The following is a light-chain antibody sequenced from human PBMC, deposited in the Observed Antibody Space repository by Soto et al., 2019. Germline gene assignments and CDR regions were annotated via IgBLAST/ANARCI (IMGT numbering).Light chain of an antibody. Sequence: EIGITQSPSTLSLSPGERATLSCRASESVSNNLAWYQQKAGQAPRLLIYGASTRATGIPARFSGSGSGAEFTLTISSLQSEDFAVYYCPQYSIWRTFGQGTKV. V-gene: IGKV3-15*01. CDR2: GAS. CDR3: PQYSIWRT. J-gene: IGKJ1*01. CDR1: ESVSNN.